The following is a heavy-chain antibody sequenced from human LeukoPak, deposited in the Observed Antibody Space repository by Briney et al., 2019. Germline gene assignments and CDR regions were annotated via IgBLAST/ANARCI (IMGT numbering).Heavy chain of an antibody. V-gene: IGHV1-2*02. CDR1: GYTFTGYY. CDR3: ARSEGEYQLPYYFDY. CDR2: INPNSGGT. J-gene: IGHJ4*02. Sequence: ASVKVSCKASGYTFTGYYMHWVRQAPGQGLEWMGWINPNSGGTNYAQKSQGRVTMTRDTSISTAYMELSRLRSDDTAVYYCARSEGEYQLPYYFDYWGQGTLVTVSS. D-gene: IGHD2-2*01.